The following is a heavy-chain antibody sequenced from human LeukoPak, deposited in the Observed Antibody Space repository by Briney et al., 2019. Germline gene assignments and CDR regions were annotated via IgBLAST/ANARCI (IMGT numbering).Heavy chain of an antibody. J-gene: IGHJ5*02. CDR1: GGTFSSYA. CDR2: IIPIFGTA. CDR3: ARDTVYCSGGSCYSRWFDP. V-gene: IGHV1-69*13. D-gene: IGHD2-15*01. Sequence: SVTVSCKASGGTFSSYAISWVRQAPGQGLEWMGGIIPIFGTANYAQKFQGRVTITADESTSTAYMELSSLRSEDTAVYYCARDTVYCSGGSCYSRWFDPWGQGTLVTVSS.